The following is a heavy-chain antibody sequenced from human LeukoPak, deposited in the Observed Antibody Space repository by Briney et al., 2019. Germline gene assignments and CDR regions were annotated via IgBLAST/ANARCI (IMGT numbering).Heavy chain of an antibody. D-gene: IGHD3-10*01. CDR2: TYYGSKWSN. CDR1: GDRVFINSAA. J-gene: IGHJ4*02. CDR3: ARYTRSKPYYFDY. V-gene: IGHV6-1*01. Sequence: SPTLSLTFAISGDRVFINSAAWNWVRYSPSRGLEWLGRTYYGSKWSNDYVGSVKSRISINPDTYKNQFSLQLSSVTPEDTAVYYCARYTRSKPYYFDYWGQGILVTVSS.